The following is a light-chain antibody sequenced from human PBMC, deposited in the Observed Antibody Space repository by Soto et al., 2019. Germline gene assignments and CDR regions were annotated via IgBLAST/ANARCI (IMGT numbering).Light chain of an antibody. V-gene: IGKV3-20*01. CDR3: QQYGSSPWT. Sequence: EIVLTQSPGTLSLSPGERATLSCRASQSVSSNYLAWYQQKPGQAPRPLIYGASSRATGIPDRFSGSGAGTDFTLTISRLESEDFAVYYRQQYGSSPWTFGQGTNVDIK. J-gene: IGKJ1*01. CDR2: GAS. CDR1: QSVSSNY.